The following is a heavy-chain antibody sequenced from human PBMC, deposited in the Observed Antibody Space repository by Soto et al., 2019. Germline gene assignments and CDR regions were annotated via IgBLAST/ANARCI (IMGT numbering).Heavy chain of an antibody. CDR2: ISWDGGST. Sequence: GGSLRLSCAASGFTFDDYAMHWVRQAPGKGLEWVSLISWDGGSTYYADSVKGRFTISRDNSKSSLYLQMNSLRAEDTALYYCAKDLSGSWHYYYYYGMDVWGQGTTVTVSS. D-gene: IGHD6-13*01. CDR3: AKDLSGSWHYYYYYGMDV. J-gene: IGHJ6*02. V-gene: IGHV3-43D*04. CDR1: GFTFDDYA.